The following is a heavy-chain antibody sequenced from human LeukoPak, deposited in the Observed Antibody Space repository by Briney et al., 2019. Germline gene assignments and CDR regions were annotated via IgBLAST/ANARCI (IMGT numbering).Heavy chain of an antibody. CDR3: ARDVVAAPGTWDY. CDR1: GGSISSGLYY. Sequence: SETLSLTCTVSGGSISSGLYYWSWIRQPAGKGLAWIGRIYTSGSTNYNPSLRSRVTISVNTSKNQFSLKLSSVTAADTAVYYCARDVVAAPGTWDYWGQGTLVTVSS. CDR2: IYTSGST. V-gene: IGHV4-61*02. D-gene: IGHD6-13*01. J-gene: IGHJ4*02.